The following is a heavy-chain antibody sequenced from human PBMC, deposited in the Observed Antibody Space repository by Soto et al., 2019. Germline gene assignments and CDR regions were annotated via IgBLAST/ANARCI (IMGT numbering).Heavy chain of an antibody. V-gene: IGHV3-64D*06. CDR1: GFTFSSYA. D-gene: IGHD1-26*01. CDR2: ISSNGGST. J-gene: IGHJ4*02. CDR3: VQERHGSSPFDH. Sequence: GGSLRLSCSASGFTFSSYAMHWVRQAPGKGLEYVSAISSNGGSTYYADSVKGRFTISRDNSKNTLYLQMSSLRAEETAVYYCVQERHGSSPFDHWGQGTLVTVSS.